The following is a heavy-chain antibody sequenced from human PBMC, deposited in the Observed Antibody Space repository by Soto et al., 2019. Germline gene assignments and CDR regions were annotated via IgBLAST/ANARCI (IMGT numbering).Heavy chain of an antibody. CDR3: ARDKVFRPYYYDSSGFPNY. CDR2: INPNSGGT. V-gene: IGHV1-2*02. Sequence: ASVKVSCKASGYTFTGYYMHWVRQAPGQGLEWMGWINPNSGGTNYAQKFQGRVTMTRDTSISTAYMELSRLRSDDTAVYYCARDKVFRPYYYDSSGFPNYWGQGTLVTVSS. J-gene: IGHJ4*02. CDR1: GYTFTGYY. D-gene: IGHD3-22*01.